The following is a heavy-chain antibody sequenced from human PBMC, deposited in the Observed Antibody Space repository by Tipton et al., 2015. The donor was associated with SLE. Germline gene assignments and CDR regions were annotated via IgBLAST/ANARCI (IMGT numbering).Heavy chain of an antibody. D-gene: IGHD2-15*01. J-gene: IGHJ4*02. V-gene: IGHV4-61*09. CDR2: IGTYGTT. CDR1: GGSITSLSYH. CDR3: ARLFCGGSNCYGNYYFDY. Sequence: TLSLTCTVSGGSITSLSYHWSWLRQTAGKGLEWIGHIGTYGTTNYNPSLKSRLTISLDTPKNQFSLNLSSVTASDTAVYYCARLFCGGSNCYGNYYFDYWGQGALITVSS.